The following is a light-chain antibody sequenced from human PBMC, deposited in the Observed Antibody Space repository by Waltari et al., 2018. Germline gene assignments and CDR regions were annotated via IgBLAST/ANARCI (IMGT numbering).Light chain of an antibody. J-gene: IGLJ3*02. CDR3: CSYAGSYTWV. CDR1: SSDVGGYNY. V-gene: IGLV2-11*01. Sequence: QSAVTQPRSVSGSPGQSVTISCTGTSSDVGGYNYVSWYQQYPGKAPKVIIYDVNERPSGVPDRFSGSMSDNTASLTISELQAEDEADYYCCSYAGSYTWVFGGGTKVTVL. CDR2: DVN.